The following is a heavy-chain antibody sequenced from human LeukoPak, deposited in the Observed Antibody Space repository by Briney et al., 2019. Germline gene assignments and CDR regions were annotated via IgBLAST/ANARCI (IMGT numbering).Heavy chain of an antibody. CDR2: IYSSGST. CDR1: GLTLSSNY. V-gene: IGHV3-53*01. J-gene: IGHJ3*02. D-gene: IGHD4-17*01. CDR3: ARHLSGDDI. Sequence: GGSLRLSCAASGLTLSSNYMSWVRQAPGKGLEWVSIIYSSGSTYYADSVKGRFTISRDDSKNTLYLQMHSLRDEDTAVYYCARHLSGDDIWGQGTMVTVSS.